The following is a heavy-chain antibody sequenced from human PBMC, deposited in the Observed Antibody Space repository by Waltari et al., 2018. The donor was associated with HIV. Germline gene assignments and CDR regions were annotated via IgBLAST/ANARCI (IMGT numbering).Heavy chain of an antibody. CDR1: GLACSDYH. CDR2: IRNKPSSYTT. Sequence: EVQLVESGGGLVQPGGSLRLSWAASGLACSDYHMDWVRQAPGKGLEWVGRIRNKPSSYTTEYAASVKGRFSISRDDSRNSLYLQMNSLKTEDTAVYYCTTSAIGNIFDNWGQGTLVTVSS. CDR3: TTSAIGNIFDN. J-gene: IGHJ4*02. V-gene: IGHV3-72*01. D-gene: IGHD1-1*01.